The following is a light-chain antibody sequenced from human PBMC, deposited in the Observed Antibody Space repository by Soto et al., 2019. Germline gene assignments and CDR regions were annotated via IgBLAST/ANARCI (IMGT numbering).Light chain of an antibody. CDR3: QQYHTWWT. V-gene: IGKV1-5*03. J-gene: IGKJ1*01. Sequence: DIQMTQSPSTLSASAGDRVTITCRASQSISSWLAWYQQKPGKAPKILIYKASSLESGVPSRFSGSGSGTEFTLTISSLQPDDFATYYCQQYHTWWTFGQGTKVEI. CDR2: KAS. CDR1: QSISSW.